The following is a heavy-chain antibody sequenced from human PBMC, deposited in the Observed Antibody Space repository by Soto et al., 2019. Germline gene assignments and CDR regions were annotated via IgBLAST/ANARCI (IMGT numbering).Heavy chain of an antibody. Sequence: PSETLSLTCTVSGGSISSYYWSWIRQPPGKGQEWIGNIYYSGSSNYNTSLKSRVTISVDTSKNQFSLKLSSVIAADTAVYYCAIHRRYSPSDYYYCYLEVWGKGTTVTVSS. CDR2: IYYSGSS. J-gene: IGHJ6*03. D-gene: IGHD1-1*01. V-gene: IGHV4-59*08. CDR3: AIHRRYSPSDYYYCYLEV. CDR1: GGSISSYY.